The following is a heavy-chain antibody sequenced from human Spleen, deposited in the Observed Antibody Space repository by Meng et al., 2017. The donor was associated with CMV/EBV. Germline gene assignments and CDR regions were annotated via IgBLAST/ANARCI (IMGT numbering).Heavy chain of an antibody. Sequence: ASVKVSCKASGYTLSSYGISWVRQAPGQGLEWMGRISAYNGNTNYAQKLQGRVTMTTDTSTSTVYMELRSLRSDDTAVYYCARVGTIFGVVPSYYYYGMDVWGQGTTVTVSS. J-gene: IGHJ6*02. CDR2: ISAYNGNT. CDR1: GYTLSSYG. CDR3: ARVGTIFGVVPSYYYYGMDV. V-gene: IGHV1-18*01. D-gene: IGHD3-3*01.